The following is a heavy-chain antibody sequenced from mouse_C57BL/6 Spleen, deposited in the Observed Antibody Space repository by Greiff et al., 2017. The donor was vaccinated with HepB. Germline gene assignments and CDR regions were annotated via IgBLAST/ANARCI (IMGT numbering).Heavy chain of an antibody. J-gene: IGHJ4*01. D-gene: IGHD2-3*01. V-gene: IGHV7-4*01. CDR3: VKAPIYDGDWDYAMDD. CDR1: GFTFTDYY. CDR2: IRNKANGYTT. Sequence: EVQLVESGGGLVQPGASLRLSCAASGFTFTDYYMSWVRQPPGKAPEWLALIRNKANGYTTEYTASVKGRFTISRDNSQYILYLQMNTLRAEDSVTYYCVKAPIYDGDWDYAMDDWGQGTSVTVSS.